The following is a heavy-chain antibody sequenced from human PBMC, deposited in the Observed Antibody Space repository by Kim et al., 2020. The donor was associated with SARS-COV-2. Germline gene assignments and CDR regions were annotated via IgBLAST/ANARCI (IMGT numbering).Heavy chain of an antibody. D-gene: IGHD3-9*01. CDR2: IKQDGSEK. CDR1: GFTFSSYW. CDR3: ARVQDTPYVLRYFDWLSTYYYYYGMDV. V-gene: IGHV3-7*01. Sequence: GGSLRLSCAASGFTFSSYWMSWVRQAPGKGLEWVANIKQDGSEKYYVDSVKGRFTISRDNAKNSLYLQMNSLRAEDTAVYYCARVQDTPYVLRYFDWLSTYYYYYGMDVWDQGTTVTVSS. J-gene: IGHJ6*02.